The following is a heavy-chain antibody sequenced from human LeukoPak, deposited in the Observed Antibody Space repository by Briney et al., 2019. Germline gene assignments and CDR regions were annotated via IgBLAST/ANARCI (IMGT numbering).Heavy chain of an antibody. D-gene: IGHD3-10*01. CDR2: ISYDGSNK. Sequence: GGSLRLSCAASGFTFSSYGMHWVRQDPGKGLEWVAVISYDGSNKYYADSVKGRFTISRDNSKNTLYLQMNSLRAEDTAVYYCAKDYYGSGRPFDIWGQGTMVTVSS. V-gene: IGHV3-30*18. J-gene: IGHJ3*02. CDR1: GFTFSSYG. CDR3: AKDYYGSGRPFDI.